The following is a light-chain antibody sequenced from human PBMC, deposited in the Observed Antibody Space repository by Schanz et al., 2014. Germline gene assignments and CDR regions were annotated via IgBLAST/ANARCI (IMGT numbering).Light chain of an antibody. CDR1: SSNIGAGYV. J-gene: IGLJ3*02. CDR3: QCYDSSLSGWRV. CDR2: VNS. V-gene: IGLV1-40*01. Sequence: QSVLTQPPSVSGAPGQRVTISCTGSSSNIGAGYVLNWYQQLPGTAPKLRIYVNSNRPSGVPDRFSGSRSGTSASLAITGLQAEDEGDYYCQCYDSSLSGWRVFGGGTKLTVL.